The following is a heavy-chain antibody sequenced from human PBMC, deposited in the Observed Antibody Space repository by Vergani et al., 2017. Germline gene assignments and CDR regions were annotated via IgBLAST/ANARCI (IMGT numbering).Heavy chain of an antibody. V-gene: IGHV3-48*01. CDR1: GFTFSSYS. Sequence: EVQLVESGGGLVQPGGSLRLSCAASGFTFSSYSMNWVRQAPGKGLEWVSYISSSSSTIYYADSVKGRFTISRDNAKNSLYLQMNSLRAEDTAVYYCARSYYDSSGTLVSRDFDYWGQGTRVTVSS. CDR2: ISSSSSTI. J-gene: IGHJ4*02. D-gene: IGHD3-22*01. CDR3: ARSYYDSSGTLVSRDFDY.